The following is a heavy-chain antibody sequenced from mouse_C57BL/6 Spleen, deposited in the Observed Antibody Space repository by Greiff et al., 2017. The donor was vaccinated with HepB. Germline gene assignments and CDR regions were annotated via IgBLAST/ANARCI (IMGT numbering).Heavy chain of an antibody. CDR2: IYPGDGDT. J-gene: IGHJ3*01. CDR3: ASYYYGSSPAWFAY. V-gene: IGHV1-82*01. Sequence: VQLQQSGPELVKPWASVKISCKASGYAFSSSWMNWVKQRPGKGLEWIGRIYPGDGDTNYNGKFKGKATLTADKSSSTAYMQLSSLTSEDSAVYFCASYYYGSSPAWFAYWGQGTLVTVSA. D-gene: IGHD1-1*01. CDR1: GYAFSSSW.